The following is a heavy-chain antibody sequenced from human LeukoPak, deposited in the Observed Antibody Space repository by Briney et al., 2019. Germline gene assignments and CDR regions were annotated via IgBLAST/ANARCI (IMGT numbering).Heavy chain of an antibody. D-gene: IGHD3-9*01. Sequence: SETLSLTCTVSGGSISSSSYYWGWIRQPPGKGLEWIGSIYYSGSTYYNPSLKSRVTISVDTSKNQFSLKLSSVTAADTAVYYCARQERYYDILTGYYRRPKIGYWGQGTLVTVSS. CDR1: GGSISSSSYY. CDR3: ARQERYYDILTGYYRRPKIGY. J-gene: IGHJ4*02. CDR2: IYYSGST. V-gene: IGHV4-39*01.